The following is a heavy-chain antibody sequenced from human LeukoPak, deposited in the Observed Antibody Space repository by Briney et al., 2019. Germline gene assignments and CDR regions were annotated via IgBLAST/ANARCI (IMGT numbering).Heavy chain of an antibody. Sequence: PGGSLRLSCAASGFTFDHYAMHGARHPPAKGLEWGSGISWDSGSIGYADSVKGRFTISRDNAKNSLYLQMNSLRAEETAVYYCARDVTTIFGGHNYWGQGTLVTVSS. CDR3: ARDVTTIFGGHNY. CDR2: ISWDSGSI. V-gene: IGHV3-9*01. J-gene: IGHJ4*02. CDR1: GFTFDHYA. D-gene: IGHD3-3*01.